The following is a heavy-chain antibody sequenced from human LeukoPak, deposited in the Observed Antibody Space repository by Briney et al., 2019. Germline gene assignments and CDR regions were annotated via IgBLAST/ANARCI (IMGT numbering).Heavy chain of an antibody. J-gene: IGHJ4*02. CDR2: IYTTGKT. Sequence: SETLSLTCSISGDSVSGFYWSWIRQPAGRGLEWIGRIYTTGKTDYNPSLKSRLTMSIDTSKRQFSLNLTSVTAADTAIYFCARHGYTASHYFLDFWSQGTLVTVSS. CDR1: GDSVSGFY. CDR3: ARHGYTASHYFLDF. D-gene: IGHD3-16*01. V-gene: IGHV4-4*07.